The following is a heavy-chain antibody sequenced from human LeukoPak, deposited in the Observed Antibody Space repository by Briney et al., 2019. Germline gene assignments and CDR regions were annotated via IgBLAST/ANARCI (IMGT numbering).Heavy chain of an antibody. CDR3: AREWFTGSHFDY. CDR2: IYYSGST. D-gene: IGHD3-10*01. V-gene: IGHV4-39*07. J-gene: IGHJ4*02. Sequence: SETLSLTCTVSGGSISSSSYYWGWIRQPPGKGLEWIGSIYYSGSTYYNPSLKSRVTISVDTSKNQFSLKLSSVTAADTAVYYCAREWFTGSHFDYWGQGTLVTASS. CDR1: GGSISSSSYY.